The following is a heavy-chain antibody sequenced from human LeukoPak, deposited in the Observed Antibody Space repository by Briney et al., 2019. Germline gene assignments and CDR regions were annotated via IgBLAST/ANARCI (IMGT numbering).Heavy chain of an antibody. D-gene: IGHD4-17*01. CDR2: IRYDGGNK. V-gene: IGHV3-30*02. CDR3: AKDEDGTTVDYYNYYYMDV. J-gene: IGHJ6*03. CDR1: GFTFSSYG. Sequence: GGSLRLSCAASGFTFSSYGMHWVRQAPGKGLEWVAFIRYDGGNKYYADSVKGRFTISRDNSKNTLYLQMNSLTAEDTAMYYCAKDEDGTTVDYYNYYYMDVWGKGTTVTVSS.